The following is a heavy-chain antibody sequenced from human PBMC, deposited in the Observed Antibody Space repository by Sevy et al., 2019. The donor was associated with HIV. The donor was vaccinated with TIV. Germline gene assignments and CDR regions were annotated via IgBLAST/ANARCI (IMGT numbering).Heavy chain of an antibody. V-gene: IGHV1-18*01. CDR1: GYTFTSYG. CDR3: ARDGDYGDYAWGSHGMDV. J-gene: IGHJ6*02. D-gene: IGHD4-17*01. Sequence: ASVKVSCKASGYTFTSYGISWVRQAPGQGLEWMGWISAYNGNTNYAQKLQGRVTMTTDTSTSTAYMELRSLRSDDTAVYYSARDGDYGDYAWGSHGMDVWGQGTTVTVSS. CDR2: ISAYNGNT.